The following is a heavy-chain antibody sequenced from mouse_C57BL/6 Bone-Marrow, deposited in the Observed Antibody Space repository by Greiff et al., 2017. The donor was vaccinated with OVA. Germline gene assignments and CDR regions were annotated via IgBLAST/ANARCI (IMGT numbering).Heavy chain of an antibody. V-gene: IGHV1-72*01. CDR3: ARGNNYGSRFGY. CDR1: GYTFTSYW. CDR2: IDPNSGGT. Sequence: QVQLQQPWAELVKPGASVKLSCKASGYTFTSYWMHWVEPKPGQGLEWLGRIDPNSGGTKYNEKFKSKATLTVDKPSSTADMQLSSLTSEDSAVYYCARGNNYGSRFGYWGQGTTLTVSS. J-gene: IGHJ2*01. D-gene: IGHD1-1*01.